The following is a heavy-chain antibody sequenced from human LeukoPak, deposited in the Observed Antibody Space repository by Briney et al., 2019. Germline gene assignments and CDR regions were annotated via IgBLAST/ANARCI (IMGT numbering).Heavy chain of an antibody. CDR2: IKSKTDGGTT. D-gene: IGHD1-14*01. Sequence: GGSLRLSCTASGFTFSNAWMSWVRQAPGKGLEWVGRIKSKTDGGTTDYAAPVKGRFTISRDDSKNTLYLQINSLKTEDTAVYFCARDQPGTYTLSGAWGQGTLVTVSS. CDR3: ARDQPGTYTLSGA. V-gene: IGHV3-15*01. J-gene: IGHJ5*02. CDR1: GFTFSNAW.